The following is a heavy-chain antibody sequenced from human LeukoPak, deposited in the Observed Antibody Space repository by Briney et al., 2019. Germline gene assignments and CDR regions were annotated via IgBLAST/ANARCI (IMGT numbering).Heavy chain of an antibody. J-gene: IGHJ6*03. V-gene: IGHV4-59*01. Sequence: TSETLSLTCTVSGSSISSYYWSWLRQPAGKGLEWIGYIYYSGSTNYNPSLKSRVTISVDTSKNQFSLKLSSVTAADTAVYYCARGNFDWLGPMDVWGKGTTVTVSS. CDR3: ARGNFDWLGPMDV. CDR1: GSSISSYY. D-gene: IGHD3-9*01. CDR2: IYYSGST.